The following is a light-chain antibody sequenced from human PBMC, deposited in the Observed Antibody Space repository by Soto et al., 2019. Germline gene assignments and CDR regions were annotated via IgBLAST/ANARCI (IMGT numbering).Light chain of an antibody. CDR3: QQYNNWPTWT. V-gene: IGKV3-15*01. Sequence: EIVMTQSQASLSASRGERATLFCRASQSVSSNLAWYQQKPGQAPRLLIYGASTRATGIPARFSGSGSGTEFTLTISSLQSEDFAVYYCQQYNNWPTWTFGQGTKVDIK. J-gene: IGKJ1*01. CDR2: GAS. CDR1: QSVSSN.